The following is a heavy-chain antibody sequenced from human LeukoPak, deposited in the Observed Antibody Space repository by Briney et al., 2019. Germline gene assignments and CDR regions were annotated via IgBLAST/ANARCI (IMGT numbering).Heavy chain of an antibody. J-gene: IGHJ6*03. CDR3: ARVSVEYSSSSGYYYYYMDV. Sequence: SETLSLTCTVSGGSISSYYWSWIRQPAGKGLEWIGRIYTSGSTNYNPSLESRVTMSVDTSKNQFSLKLSSVTAADTAVYYCARVSVEYSSSSGYYYYYMDVWGKGTTVTVSS. CDR2: IYTSGST. V-gene: IGHV4-4*07. D-gene: IGHD6-6*01. CDR1: GGSISSYY.